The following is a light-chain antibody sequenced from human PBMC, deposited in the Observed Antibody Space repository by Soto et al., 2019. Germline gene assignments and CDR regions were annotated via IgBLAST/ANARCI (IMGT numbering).Light chain of an antibody. CDR3: QQYSTWWT. CDR2: GAS. CDR1: ESVSTN. Sequence: DIQMTQSPATLSLAPGERVTLSCRASESVSTNLAWYQQKAGQAPRLLIYGASTRATGIPARFSGSGSGTEFTLTISSLQSEDFAAYYCQQYSTWWTFGPGTKVDIK. J-gene: IGKJ1*01. V-gene: IGKV3-15*01.